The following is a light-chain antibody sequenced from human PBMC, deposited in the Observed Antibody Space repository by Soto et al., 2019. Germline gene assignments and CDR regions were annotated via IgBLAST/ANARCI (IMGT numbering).Light chain of an antibody. V-gene: IGKV4-1*01. CDR2: WAS. Sequence: DIVMTQSPDSLAVSLGERATINCKSSQSVLYSSDNENYLAWYQQKPGQPPKLLIYWASTRDSGVPDRFSGSWSGTDFTLTISSLQAEDVAVYYCQQYYNTPLTFGPGTKAEIK. J-gene: IGKJ3*01. CDR3: QQYYNTPLT. CDR1: QSVLYSSDNENY.